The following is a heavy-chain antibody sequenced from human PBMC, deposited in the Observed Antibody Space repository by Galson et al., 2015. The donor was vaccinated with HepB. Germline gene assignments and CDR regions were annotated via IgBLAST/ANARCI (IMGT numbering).Heavy chain of an antibody. CDR1: GFTFSSYT. Sequence: SLRLSCAASGFTFSSYTMNWVRQAPGKGLEWVSSISSNSRYIYYAGSVKGRFTISRDNAKISLYLQLNSLRAEDTAVYFCARDAGGYSYGHFDYWGQGMLVTVSS. V-gene: IGHV3-21*01. CDR3: ARDAGGYSYGHFDY. D-gene: IGHD5-18*01. J-gene: IGHJ4*02. CDR2: ISSNSRYI.